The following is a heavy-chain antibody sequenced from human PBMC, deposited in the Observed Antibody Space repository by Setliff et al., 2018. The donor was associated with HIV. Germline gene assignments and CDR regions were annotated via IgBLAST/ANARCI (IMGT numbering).Heavy chain of an antibody. D-gene: IGHD3-10*01. CDR3: ATLDYYGSQTYNLDLHY. V-gene: IGHV1-69-2*01. J-gene: IGHJ4*02. CDR1: GYTFTDYY. Sequence: ASVKVSCKASGYTFTDYYMHWVQQAPGKGPEWMGRVDPKNGKTLYAENLRGRITITADTSTDTAYMELNSPRSEDTAMYYCATLDYYGSQTYNLDLHYWGQGTLGTVSS. CDR2: VDPKNGKT.